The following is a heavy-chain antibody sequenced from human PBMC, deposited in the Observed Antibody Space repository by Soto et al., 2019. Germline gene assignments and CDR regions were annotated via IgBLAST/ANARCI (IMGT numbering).Heavy chain of an antibody. J-gene: IGHJ4*02. CDR1: GYSFTNYW. Sequence: GGSLKISCNVPGYSFTNYWIAWVRQMPGKGLEFMGIIYPDDSDTRYSPSFQGQVTISADKSVITAYLQWSSLKASDTAMYYCARLQSYSRSSAFDYWGQGTLVTVSS. D-gene: IGHD6-6*01. CDR2: IYPDDSDT. CDR3: ARLQSYSRSSAFDY. V-gene: IGHV5-51*01.